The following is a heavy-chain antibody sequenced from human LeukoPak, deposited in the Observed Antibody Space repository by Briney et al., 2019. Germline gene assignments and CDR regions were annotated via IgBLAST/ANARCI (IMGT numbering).Heavy chain of an antibody. J-gene: IGHJ4*02. CDR3: ASPQDYDSSGYYYQGAFDY. D-gene: IGHD3-22*01. Sequence: SETLSLTCTVSGGSISSYYWSWIRQPPGKGLEWIGYIYYSGSTNYNPSLKSRVTISVDTSKNQFSLKLSSVTAADTAVYYCASPQDYDSSGYYYQGAFDYWGQGTLVTVSS. CDR2: IYYSGST. CDR1: GGSISSYY. V-gene: IGHV4-59*12.